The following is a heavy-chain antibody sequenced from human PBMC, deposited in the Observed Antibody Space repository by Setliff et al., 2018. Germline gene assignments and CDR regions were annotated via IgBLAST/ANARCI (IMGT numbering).Heavy chain of an antibody. D-gene: IGHD5-18*01. J-gene: IGHJ4*02. Sequence: PGGSLRLSCAASGFTFSSYGMHWVRQAPGKGLEWVSSISSSSSYIYYADSVKGRFTISRDNVKNSLFLQMNSLRAEDTAMYYCAREATWGGYSYGYIDYWGQGTLVTVSS. CDR1: GFTFSSYG. V-gene: IGHV3-21*01. CDR3: AREATWGGYSYGYIDY. CDR2: ISSSSSYI.